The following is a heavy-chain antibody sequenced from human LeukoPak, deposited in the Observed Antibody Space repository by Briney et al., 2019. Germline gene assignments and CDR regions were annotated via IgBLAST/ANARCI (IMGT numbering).Heavy chain of an antibody. CDR2: INKDGSHK. Sequence: GGSLRLSCAASGFTFSGYWMYWVRQAPGKGLEWVANINKDGSHKYYVDSVKGRFTISRDNAKNSLYLQMNSLRVEDTGVYYCAPKGSGSPPDWGQGTLVTVSS. V-gene: IGHV3-7*01. CDR3: APKGSGSPPD. D-gene: IGHD3-10*01. CDR1: GFTFSGYW. J-gene: IGHJ4*02.